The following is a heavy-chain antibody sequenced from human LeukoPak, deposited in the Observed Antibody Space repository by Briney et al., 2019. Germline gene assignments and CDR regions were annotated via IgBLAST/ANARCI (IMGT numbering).Heavy chain of an antibody. CDR3: ARDHFKQQLVGDFDY. J-gene: IGHJ4*02. CDR2: INPSGGST. D-gene: IGHD6-13*01. CDR1: GYTFTSYY. Sequence: ASVKVSCKASGYTFTSYYMHWVRQAPGQGLEWMGIINPSGGSTSYAQKFQGRVTMTRDVSTSTVYMELSSLRSEDTAVYYCARDHFKQQLVGDFDYWGQGTLVTVSS. V-gene: IGHV1-46*01.